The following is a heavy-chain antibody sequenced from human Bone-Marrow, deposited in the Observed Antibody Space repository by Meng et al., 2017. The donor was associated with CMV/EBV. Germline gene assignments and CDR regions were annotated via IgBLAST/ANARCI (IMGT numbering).Heavy chain of an antibody. J-gene: IGHJ5*02. Sequence: GESLKISCAASGFTFSSYWMSWVRQAPGKGLEWVANIKQDGSEKYYVDSVKGRFTISRDNAKNSLYLQMNSLRAEDTAVYYCARGKRGFDPWGQGTPVTSPQ. V-gene: IGHV3-7*01. CDR3: ARGKRGFDP. CDR2: IKQDGSEK. CDR1: GFTFSSYW.